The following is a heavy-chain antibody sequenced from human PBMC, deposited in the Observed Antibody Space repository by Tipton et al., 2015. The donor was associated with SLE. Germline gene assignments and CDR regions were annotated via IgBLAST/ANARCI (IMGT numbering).Heavy chain of an antibody. J-gene: IGHJ4*02. CDR1: GGSISSSSYY. D-gene: IGHD6-13*01. Sequence: GLVKPSETLSLTCTVSGGSISSSSYYWGWIRQPPGKGLEWIGSIYHSGSTYYNPSLKSRVTISVDTSKNQFSLKLSSVTAADTAVYYCASGVAAGTADYWGQGTLVTVSS. CDR2: IYHSGST. CDR3: ASGVAAGTADY. V-gene: IGHV4-39*07.